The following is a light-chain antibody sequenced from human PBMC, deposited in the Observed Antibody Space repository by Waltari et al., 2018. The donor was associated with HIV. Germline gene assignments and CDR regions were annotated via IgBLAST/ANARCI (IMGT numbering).Light chain of an antibody. CDR1: SGGIASNY. J-gene: IGLJ3*02. CDR3: QSYHSSNRWV. Sequence: NFMLTQPHSVSESPGKTVTISCTRSSGGIASNYVQWYQQRPGSAPTTVIYEDDQRPFGVPDRFSGSIDSSSNSASLTISGLRSEDEADYYCQSYHSSNRWVFDGGTKLTVL. CDR2: EDD. V-gene: IGLV6-57*04.